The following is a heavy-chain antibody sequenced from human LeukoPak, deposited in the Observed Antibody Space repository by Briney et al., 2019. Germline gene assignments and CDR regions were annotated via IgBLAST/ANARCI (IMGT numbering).Heavy chain of an antibody. CDR2: ISYDGSNK. J-gene: IGHJ4*02. CDR1: GFTFSSYG. V-gene: IGHV3-30*03. CDR3: ARAFSASYSGYDNRFYFDY. Sequence: GGSLRLSCAASGFTFSSYGMHWVRQAPGKGLEWVAVISYDGSNKYYADSVKGRFTISRDNSKNTLYLQMNSLRAEDTAVYYCARAFSASYSGYDNRFYFDYWGQGTLVTVSS. D-gene: IGHD5-12*01.